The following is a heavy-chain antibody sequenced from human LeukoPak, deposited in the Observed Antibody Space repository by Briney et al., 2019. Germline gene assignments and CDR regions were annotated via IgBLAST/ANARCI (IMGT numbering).Heavy chain of an antibody. CDR3: AREYSSSWLRNENHDAFDI. D-gene: IGHD6-13*01. CDR1: GGTFSSYA. V-gene: IGHV1-69*06. CDR2: IIPIFGTA. J-gene: IGHJ3*02. Sequence: SVKVSCKASGGTFSSYAISWVRQAPGQGLEWMGGIIPIFGTANYAQKFQGRVTITADKSTSTAYMELSSLRSEDTAVYYCAREYSSSWLRNENHDAFDIWGQGTMVTVSS.